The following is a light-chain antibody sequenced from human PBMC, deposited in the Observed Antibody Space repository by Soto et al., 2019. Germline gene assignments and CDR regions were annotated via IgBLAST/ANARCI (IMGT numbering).Light chain of an antibody. CDR3: QQRSNWPPTWT. Sequence: EIVLTQSPATLSLSPGERATLSCRASQSVISYLAWYQQKPDQAPRLLIYDASNRATGIPARFSGSGSGTDFTLTISSLETEDFAVYYCQQRSNWPPTWTFGQGTKVDIK. V-gene: IGKV3-11*01. CDR1: QSVISY. CDR2: DAS. J-gene: IGKJ1*01.